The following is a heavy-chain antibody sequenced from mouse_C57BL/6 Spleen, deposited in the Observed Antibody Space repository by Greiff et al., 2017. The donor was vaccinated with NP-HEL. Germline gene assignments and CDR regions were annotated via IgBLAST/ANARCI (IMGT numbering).Heavy chain of an antibody. CDR1: GYTFTSYW. D-gene: IGHD2-5*01. Sequence: QVQLQQPGAELVKPGASVKLSCKASGYTFTSYWMQWVKQRPGQGLEWIGEIDPSDSSTNYNQKFKGKATLTVDTSSSTAYMQLSSLTSEDSAVYYCARRGVYSNPDYWGQGTTLTVSS. V-gene: IGHV1-50*01. CDR3: ARRGVYSNPDY. CDR2: IDPSDSST. J-gene: IGHJ2*01.